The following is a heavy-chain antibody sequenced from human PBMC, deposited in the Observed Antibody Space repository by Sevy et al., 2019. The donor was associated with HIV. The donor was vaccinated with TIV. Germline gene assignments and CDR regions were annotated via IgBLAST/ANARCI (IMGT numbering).Heavy chain of an antibody. CDR2: IWYDGSHK. V-gene: IGHV3-33*01. D-gene: IGHD3-22*01. J-gene: IGHJ3*02. CDR3: ARDYYDRSGYYSDAFDI. CDR1: GFTLSSYG. Sequence: GGSLRLSCAASGFTLSSYGMHWVRQAPGKGLEWVAVIWYDGSHKYYADSVKGRFTISRDNSKNTLYLQMNSLRAEDTAVYYCARDYYDRSGYYSDAFDIWGQGTMVTVSS.